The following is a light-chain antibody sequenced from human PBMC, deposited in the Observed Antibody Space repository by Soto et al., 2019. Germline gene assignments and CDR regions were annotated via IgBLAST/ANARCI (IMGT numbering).Light chain of an antibody. V-gene: IGKV3-20*01. J-gene: IGKJ4*01. CDR2: AAS. Sequence: EIVLTQSPGTVSLSAGERATLSCRASQSISTNSLAWYQQKPGQAPRLLIYAASSRATGIPDRFAGSGSGTDFTLTIRSLEPEDFAVYFCHQYDTSPLSFGGGTKVGMK. CDR3: HQYDTSPLS. CDR1: QSISTNS.